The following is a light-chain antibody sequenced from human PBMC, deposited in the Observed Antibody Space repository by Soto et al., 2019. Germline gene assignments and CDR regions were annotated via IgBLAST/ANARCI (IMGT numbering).Light chain of an antibody. CDR1: SSNIGAGYD. Sequence: QSVLTQPPSVSGAPGQRVTISCTGSSSNIGAGYDVHWYQQLPGTAPKLLIYGKSNQPSGVPDRFSGSKSGTSASLAITGLQAEDEADYYCQSYDSSLSVVFGGGTKLTVL. J-gene: IGLJ2*01. CDR2: GKS. CDR3: QSYDSSLSVV. V-gene: IGLV1-40*01.